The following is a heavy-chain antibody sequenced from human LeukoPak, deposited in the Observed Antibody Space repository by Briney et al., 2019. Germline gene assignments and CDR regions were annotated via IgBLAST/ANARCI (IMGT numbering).Heavy chain of an antibody. CDR3: ARVWRIVARHGTFDI. D-gene: IGHD6-6*01. Sequence: GGSLRLSCAASGFSFSSYHMRWIRQAPGKGLEWVSSVTTDTSHTNYADSVKGRFTISRDNAKNSLYLQMNSLRAEDTAVYYCARVWRIVARHGTFDIWGQGTMVTVSS. V-gene: IGHV3-11*06. CDR2: VTTDTSHT. J-gene: IGHJ3*02. CDR1: GFSFSSYH.